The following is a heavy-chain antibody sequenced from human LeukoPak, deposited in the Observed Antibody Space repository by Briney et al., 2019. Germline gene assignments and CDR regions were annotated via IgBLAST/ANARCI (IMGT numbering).Heavy chain of an antibody. CDR1: GFFFISST. D-gene: IGHD1-14*01. V-gene: IGHV3-21*01. J-gene: IGHJ4*02. Sequence: NPGGSLRLSCAASGFFFISSTMNWVRQAPGKGLEWVSSITPSSDHIYYADSVKGRFTVSRDNAKNSLYLQMNSLRAEDTAVYYCSAKPTGLDGWGQGTLVTVSS. CDR2: ITPSSDHI. CDR3: SAKPTGLDG.